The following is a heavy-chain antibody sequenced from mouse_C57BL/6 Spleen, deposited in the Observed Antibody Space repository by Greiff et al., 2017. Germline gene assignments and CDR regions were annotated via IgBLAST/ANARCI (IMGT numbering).Heavy chain of an antibody. J-gene: IGHJ2*01. CDR1: GYTFTSYW. CDR3: VRDGYSFLDY. Sequence: VQLQQPGAELVRPGSSVKLSCKASGYTFTSYWMHWVKQRPIQGLEWIGNIDPSDSETHYNQKFKDKATLTVDKSSSTAYMQLSSLTSKDSAVYYCVRDGYSFLDYWGQGTTLTVSS. CDR2: IDPSDSET. V-gene: IGHV1-52*01. D-gene: IGHD2-3*01.